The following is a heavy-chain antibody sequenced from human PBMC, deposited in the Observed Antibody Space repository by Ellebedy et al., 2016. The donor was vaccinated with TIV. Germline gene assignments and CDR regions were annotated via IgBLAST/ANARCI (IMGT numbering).Heavy chain of an antibody. Sequence: SETLSLXXTVSGGCFNSYYWTWIRQLPGKGLEWVGHLTHTGRTNYNPSLQSRVAISLDSSKTQFSLELNSVTAANTAVYFCARSCSPSCWECLEYWGQGVLVTVSS. CDR3: ARSCSPSCWECLEY. CDR1: GGCFNSYY. D-gene: IGHD2-2*01. V-gene: IGHV4-59*13. CDR2: LTHTGRT. J-gene: IGHJ4*02.